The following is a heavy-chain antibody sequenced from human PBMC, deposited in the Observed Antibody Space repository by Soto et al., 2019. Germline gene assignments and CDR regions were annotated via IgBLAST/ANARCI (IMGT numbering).Heavy chain of an antibody. CDR1: GYTFTSYG. D-gene: IGHD5-18*01. V-gene: IGHV1-18*01. CDR3: AREEVRAMVLGYGMDV. CDR2: ISAYNGNT. Sequence: APVKVSCKASGYTFTSYGISWVRQAPGQGLEWMGWISAYNGNTNYAQKLQGRVTMTTDTSTSTAYMELRSLRSDDTAVYYCAREEVRAMVLGYGMDVWGQGTTVTVSS. J-gene: IGHJ6*02.